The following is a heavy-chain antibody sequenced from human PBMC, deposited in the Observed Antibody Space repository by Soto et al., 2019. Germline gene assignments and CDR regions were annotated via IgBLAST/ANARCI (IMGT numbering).Heavy chain of an antibody. CDR1: GASVSSGSYY. CDR3: ARAVYSNHVY. D-gene: IGHD4-4*01. V-gene: IGHV4-31*03. J-gene: IGHJ4*02. CDR2: ISNSGST. Sequence: SETLSLTCTVSGASVSSGSYYWSWIRQLPGKGLEWIGYISNSGSTYYNPSLKSRVTISVDTSKNQFSLRVSSVTAADTAVYYCARAVYSNHVYWGQGTLVTVSS.